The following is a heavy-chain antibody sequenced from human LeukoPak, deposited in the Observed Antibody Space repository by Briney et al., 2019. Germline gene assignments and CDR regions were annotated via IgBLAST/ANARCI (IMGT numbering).Heavy chain of an antibody. CDR1: GFTLSDYW. CDR2: MNEDGSDK. CDR3: ARESTEERPGC. V-gene: IGHV3-7*01. D-gene: IGHD1-1*01. J-gene: IGHJ4*02. Sequence: GGSLRLSCAASGFTLSDYWMSWVRQAPGKGLEWVANMNEDGSDKNYVDPVKGRFTISRDDAKNSLHPQMNSLRAEDTAVYYCARESTEERPGCWGQGTLVTVSS.